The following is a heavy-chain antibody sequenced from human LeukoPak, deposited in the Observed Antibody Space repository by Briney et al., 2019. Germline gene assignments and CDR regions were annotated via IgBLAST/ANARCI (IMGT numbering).Heavy chain of an antibody. CDR3: ARDRGGYGDYHFDY. D-gene: IGHD4-17*01. V-gene: IGHV3-21*01. CDR1: GFTFSSYS. J-gene: IGHJ4*02. CDR2: ISSSSSYI. Sequence: GGSLRLPCAASGFTFSSYSMNWVRQAPGKGLEWVSSISSSSSYIYYADSVKGRFTISRDNAKNSLYLQMNSLRAEDTAVYYCARDRGGYGDYHFDYWGQGTLVTVSS.